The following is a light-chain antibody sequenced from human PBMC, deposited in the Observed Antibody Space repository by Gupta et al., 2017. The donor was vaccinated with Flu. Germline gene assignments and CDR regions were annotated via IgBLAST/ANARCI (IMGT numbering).Light chain of an antibody. Sequence: IQLIQSPSSLSASVGDRVTITCQASQDISNYLNWYQQKPGKTPKLLIYDASNLETGVPSRFSESGSGTDFTFTISSLQPEDIATYYCQQYDNLPPLTFGGETKVEIK. V-gene: IGKV1-33*01. CDR2: DAS. CDR1: QDISNY. CDR3: QQYDNLPPLT. J-gene: IGKJ4*01.